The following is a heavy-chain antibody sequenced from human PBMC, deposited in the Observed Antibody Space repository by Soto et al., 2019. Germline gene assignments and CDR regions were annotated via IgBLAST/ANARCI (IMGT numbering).Heavy chain of an antibody. Sequence: EGSLRLSCAASGFTFSGSAMHWVRQASGKGLEWVGRIRSKANSYATAYAASVKGRFTISRDDSKNTAYLQMNSLKTEDTAMYYCTRHLAAAGYYYYYGMDVWGQGTTVTVSS. CDR3: TRHLAAAGYYYYYGMDV. CDR2: IRSKANSYAT. J-gene: IGHJ6*02. V-gene: IGHV3-73*01. CDR1: GFTFSGSA. D-gene: IGHD6-13*01.